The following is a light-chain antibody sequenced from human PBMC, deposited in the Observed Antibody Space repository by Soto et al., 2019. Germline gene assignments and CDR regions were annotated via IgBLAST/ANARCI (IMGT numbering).Light chain of an antibody. CDR3: QQYYITPFT. V-gene: IGKV4-1*01. CDR2: WAS. CDR1: QSILHSSNNKNY. J-gene: IGKJ3*01. Sequence: DIVMTQSPDSLTVSLGERATINCKSSQSILHSSNNKNYLAWYRQTPGQPPKLLVYWASTRESGVPDRFSGSGSGTDFTLTISSLQAEDVAVYYCQQYYITPFTFGPGTQVDIK.